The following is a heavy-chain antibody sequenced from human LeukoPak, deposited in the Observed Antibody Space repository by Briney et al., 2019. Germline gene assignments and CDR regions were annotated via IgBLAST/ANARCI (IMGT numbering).Heavy chain of an antibody. CDR2: IFYRGST. CDR1: GASISSYY. J-gene: IGHJ4*02. Sequence: SETLSLTCTVSGASISSYYWSWIRQPPGEGLEWIGYIFYRGSTNYNPSLKSRVTISVDTSKNQFCLKLSSVTAADTAVYYCASGPYPAAGTDHQFDYWGQGILVTVFS. CDR3: ASGPYPAAGTDHQFDY. V-gene: IGHV4-59*01. D-gene: IGHD6-13*01.